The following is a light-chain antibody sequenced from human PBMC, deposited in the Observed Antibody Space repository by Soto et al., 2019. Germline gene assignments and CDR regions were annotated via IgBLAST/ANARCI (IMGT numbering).Light chain of an antibody. V-gene: IGKV3-11*01. Sequence: EIVLTQSPATLSLSPGERATLSCRASQSVGGYLDWYQQKPGQAPKLLNYDTFNRASGIPARFRGSGTGADFTLTISILEPEDLAVYYCHQRSIWPPLTVGGGTNVEIK. CDR3: HQRSIWPPLT. CDR1: QSVGGY. CDR2: DTF. J-gene: IGKJ4*01.